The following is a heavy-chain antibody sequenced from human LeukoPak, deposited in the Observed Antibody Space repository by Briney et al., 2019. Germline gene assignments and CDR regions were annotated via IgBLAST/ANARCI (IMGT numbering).Heavy chain of an antibody. CDR2: ISGSGDST. V-gene: IGHV3-23*01. J-gene: IGHJ4*02. CDR1: GFTFSAYA. D-gene: IGHD5-12*01. Sequence: GGSLRLSCAASGFTFSAYAMSWVRQAPGRGLEWASGISGSGDSTYYADSVKGRFTISRDNSKNTLYLQMNSLRAEDTAVYYCAKGWNGYDRFDYWGQGTLVTVSS. CDR3: AKGWNGYDRFDY.